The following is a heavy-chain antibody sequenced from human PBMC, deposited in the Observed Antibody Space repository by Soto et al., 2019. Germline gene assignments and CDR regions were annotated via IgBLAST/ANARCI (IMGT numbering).Heavy chain of an antibody. CDR2: LSDGGGST. CDR3: AAYCYTMTCTHFHGYS. Sequence: EVQLLESGGGLVQPGGSLRLSCAASGFTFSNYAMSWVRQAPGKGLEWVSGLSDGGGSTFYADSVKGRFTISRDNAKNTLYLQMSILRAEDTAVYYCAAYCYTMTCTHFHGYSWGQGTQVTVSS. CDR1: GFTFSNYA. D-gene: IGHD3-16*02. J-gene: IGHJ5*02. V-gene: IGHV3-23*01.